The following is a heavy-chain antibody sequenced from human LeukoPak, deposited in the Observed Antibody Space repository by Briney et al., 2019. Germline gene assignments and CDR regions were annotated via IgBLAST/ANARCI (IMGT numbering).Heavy chain of an antibody. Sequence: GRSLRLSCAASGFTFSSYGMHWVRQAPGKGLEWVAVISYDGSNKYYADSVKGRFTISRANSKNTLYLQMNSLRAEDTAVYYCAKDAQISREGYFDYWGQGTLVTVSS. V-gene: IGHV3-30*18. CDR2: ISYDGSNK. CDR1: GFTFSSYG. J-gene: IGHJ4*02. CDR3: AKDAQISREGYFDY. D-gene: IGHD2/OR15-2a*01.